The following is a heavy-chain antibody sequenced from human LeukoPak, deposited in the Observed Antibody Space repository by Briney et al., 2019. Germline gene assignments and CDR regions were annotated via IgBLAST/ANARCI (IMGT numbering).Heavy chain of an antibody. CDR1: GFTVSSNY. D-gene: IGHD2-21*02. CDR2: IYSGGST. J-gene: IGHJ4*02. CDR3: AKDLERHIVVVTASAVDY. Sequence: GGSLRLSCAASGFTVSSNYMSWVRQAPGKGLEWVSVIYSGGSTYYADSVKGRFTISRDNSKNTLYLQMNSLRAEDTAVYYCAKDLERHIVVVTASAVDYWGQGTLVTVSS. V-gene: IGHV3-53*05.